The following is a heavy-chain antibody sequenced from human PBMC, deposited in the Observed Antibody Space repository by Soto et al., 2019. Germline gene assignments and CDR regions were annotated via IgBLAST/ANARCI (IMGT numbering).Heavy chain of an antibody. Sequence: QVQLQESGPGLVKPSQTLSLTCIVSGGSISSGGYYWSWIRQHPGKGLEWIGYIYYSGSTYYNPSLKSRVTISVDTSQNQFSLKLSSVTAADTAVYYCARAVVDYGDYCFDHWGQGTLVTVSS. D-gene: IGHD4-17*01. CDR2: IYYSGST. CDR3: ARAVVDYGDYCFDH. J-gene: IGHJ4*02. V-gene: IGHV4-31*03. CDR1: GGSISSGGYY.